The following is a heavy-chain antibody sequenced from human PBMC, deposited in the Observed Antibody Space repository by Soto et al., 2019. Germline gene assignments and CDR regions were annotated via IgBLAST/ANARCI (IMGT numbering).Heavy chain of an antibody. D-gene: IGHD3-10*01. CDR3: ASGEGQNGHETRFDY. Sequence: QMQLVESGGGVVQPGRSLRLSCVASGITFTNHGIHWVRKAPGKGLEWVADISYNGIDKWYADSVKGRFTISRDNFRDTVYLQMNGLRPEDTAVYYCASGEGQNGHETRFDYWGQGTLVTVSS. CDR1: GITFTNHG. V-gene: IGHV3-30*03. CDR2: ISYNGIDK. J-gene: IGHJ4*02.